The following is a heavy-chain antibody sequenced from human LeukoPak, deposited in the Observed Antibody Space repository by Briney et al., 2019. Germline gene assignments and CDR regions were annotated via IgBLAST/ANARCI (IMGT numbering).Heavy chain of an antibody. CDR2: IYYSGST. D-gene: IGHD3-3*01. CDR1: GGSISSGDYY. CDR3: ARALGGAYYDFWSGYYNWFDP. J-gene: IGHJ5*02. V-gene: IGHV4-30-4*08. Sequence: PSQTLSLTCTVSGGSISSGDYYWSWIRQPPGKGLEWIVYIYYSGSTYYNPSLKSRVTISVDTSKNQFSLKLSSVTAADTAVYYCARALGGAYYDFWSGYYNWFDPWGQGTLVTVSS.